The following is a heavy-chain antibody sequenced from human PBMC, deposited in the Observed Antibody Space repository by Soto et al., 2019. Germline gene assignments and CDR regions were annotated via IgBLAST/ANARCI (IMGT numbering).Heavy chain of an antibody. J-gene: IGHJ3*01. CDR1: HFPFDVYS. CDR2: IRHTTSAT. CDR3: ARDRGSSGMFELDV. V-gene: IGHV3-48*02. Sequence: ESGGDFVQPGESLRLSCVASHFPFDVYSMHWVRQAPGKGLEWVSYIRHTTSATFYADAVKGRFTISRDNRKNSLFLQMNSLRDDDTGVYFCARDRGSSGMFELDVWGPGTLVTVSS. D-gene: IGHD6-19*01.